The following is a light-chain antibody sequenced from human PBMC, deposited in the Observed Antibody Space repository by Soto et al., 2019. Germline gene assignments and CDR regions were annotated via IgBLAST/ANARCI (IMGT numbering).Light chain of an antibody. CDR2: KAS. V-gene: IGKV1-5*03. Sequence: DIKMTQSPSTLSASVGDRVTITCRASQSISSWLAWYQQKPGKAPKLLIYKASSLESGVPSRFSGSGSGTEFTLTISSLQTDDFATDYGQQYNSYPWTFGQGTKVEIK. CDR3: QQYNSYPWT. J-gene: IGKJ1*01. CDR1: QSISSW.